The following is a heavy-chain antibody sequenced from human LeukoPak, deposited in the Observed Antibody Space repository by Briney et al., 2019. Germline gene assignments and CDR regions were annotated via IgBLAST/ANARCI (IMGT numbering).Heavy chain of an antibody. Sequence: SETLSLTCTVSGGSISSYYWSWIRQPPGKGLEWIGYIYYSGSTNYNPSLKSRVTISVDTSKNQFSLRLSSVTAEDTAVYYCAAYCSGGSCYYPYYYGMDVWGQGTTVTVSS. J-gene: IGHJ6*02. CDR1: GGSISSYY. D-gene: IGHD2-15*01. V-gene: IGHV4-59*01. CDR2: IYYSGST. CDR3: AAYCSGGSCYYPYYYGMDV.